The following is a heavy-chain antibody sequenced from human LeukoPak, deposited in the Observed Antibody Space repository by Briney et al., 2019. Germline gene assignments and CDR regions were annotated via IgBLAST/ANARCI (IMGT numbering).Heavy chain of an antibody. CDR3: ARGGEVDRLAGNTGNFDY. Sequence: KPSETLSLTRAVYGGSFSGYYCSSIRQPPGKGLEWIGEINHSGSTNYNPSLKSRVTISVDTSKNQFSLKLSSVSAADTAVYYCARGGEVDRLAGNTGNFDYGGEGTLVTVSS. V-gene: IGHV4-34*01. CDR2: INHSGST. D-gene: IGHD3-10*01. J-gene: IGHJ4*02. CDR1: GGSFSGYY.